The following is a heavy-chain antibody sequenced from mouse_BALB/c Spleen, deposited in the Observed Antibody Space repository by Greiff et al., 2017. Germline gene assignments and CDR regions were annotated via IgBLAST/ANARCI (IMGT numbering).Heavy chain of an antibody. D-gene: IGHD1-1*01. CDR2: ISTYYGNT. CDR1: GYTFTDYA. Sequence: QVQLQQSGPELVRPGVSVKISCKGSGYTFTDYAMHWVKQSHAKSLEWIGVISTYYGNTNYNQKFKGKATMTVDKSSSTAYMELARLTSEDSAIYYCARSGTTVGKRAMDYWGQGTSVTVSS. V-gene: IGHV1-67*01. J-gene: IGHJ4*01. CDR3: ARSGTTVGKRAMDY.